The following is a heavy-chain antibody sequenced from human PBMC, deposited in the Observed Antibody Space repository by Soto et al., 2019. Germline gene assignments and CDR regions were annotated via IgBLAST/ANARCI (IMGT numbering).Heavy chain of an antibody. V-gene: IGHV4-34*01. CDR3: ARALILWFGELSRRGGYYYYMDV. CDR2: INDSGNI. D-gene: IGHD3-10*01. Sequence: QVQLQQWGAGLLKPSETLSLTCAVYGGSFSGYQWSWIRQTPGKGLEWIGEINDSGNINYNPSLKSRVALLIDTPKKQITLKLSSVAAADPALYSCARALILWFGELSRRGGYYYYMDVWGKGTTVTVSS. J-gene: IGHJ6*03. CDR1: GGSFSGYQ.